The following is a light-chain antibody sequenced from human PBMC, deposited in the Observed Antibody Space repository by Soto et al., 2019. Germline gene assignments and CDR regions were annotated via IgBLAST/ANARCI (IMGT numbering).Light chain of an antibody. J-gene: IGKJ1*01. CDR1: QSVSSY. CDR3: QQRSNWPPWT. CDR2: DAS. V-gene: IGKV3-11*01. Sequence: EIVLTQSPATLSLSPGERATLSCRASQSVSSYLAWYQQKPGQAPRLLIYDASNRATGIPARFSGSGSGKDFTLTISSLEPDDFAVYYCQQRSNWPPWTFGQGTKVEIK.